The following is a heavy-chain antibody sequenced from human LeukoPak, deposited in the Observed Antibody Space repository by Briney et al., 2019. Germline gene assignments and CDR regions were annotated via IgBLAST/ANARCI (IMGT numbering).Heavy chain of an antibody. CDR2: ISYDGSNK. CDR1: GFTFSSYA. D-gene: IGHD5-12*01. CDR3: ARDWHSGYDND. V-gene: IGHV3-30*04. J-gene: IGHJ4*02. Sequence: GGSLRLSCAASGFTFSSYAMHWVRQAPGKGLEWVAVISYDGSNKYYADSVKGRFTISRDNSKNTLYLQMNSLRAEDTAVYYCARDWHSGYDNDWGQGTLVTVSS.